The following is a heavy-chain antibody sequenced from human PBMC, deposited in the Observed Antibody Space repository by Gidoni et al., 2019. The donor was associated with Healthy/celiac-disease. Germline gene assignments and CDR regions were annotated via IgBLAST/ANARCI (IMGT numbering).Heavy chain of an antibody. CDR1: GGSFSNYY. CDR2: LQHSGST. Sequence: QVQLQQWGAGLLKPSEPLSVTCAVYGGSFSNYYSNWILQPPGKGLEWIGELQHSGSTNYNPSLTSRVPISVDTAKTQFSLKLNSVTAADTAVYYCARGNYCSSTSCYRAPFDCWGQGTLVTVSS. V-gene: IGHV4-34*01. D-gene: IGHD2-2*02. J-gene: IGHJ4*02. CDR3: ARGNYCSSTSCYRAPFDC.